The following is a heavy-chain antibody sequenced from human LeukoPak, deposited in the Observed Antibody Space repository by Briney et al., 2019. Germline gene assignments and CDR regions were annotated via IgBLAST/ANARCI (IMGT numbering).Heavy chain of an antibody. Sequence: GGSLRLSCAASGFTFISYGMSWVRQAPGKGLEWVGRIKSKTDGGTTDYAAPVKGRFTISRDDSKNTLYLQMNSLKTEDTAVYYCTAGYPVDYWGQGTLVTVSS. J-gene: IGHJ4*02. V-gene: IGHV3-15*01. CDR1: GFTFISYG. D-gene: IGHD3-16*02. CDR3: TAGYPVDY. CDR2: IKSKTDGGTT.